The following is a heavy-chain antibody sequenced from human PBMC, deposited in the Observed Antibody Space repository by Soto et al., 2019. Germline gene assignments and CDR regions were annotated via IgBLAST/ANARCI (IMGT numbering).Heavy chain of an antibody. CDR1: GYTFTGYY. V-gene: IGHV1-2*02. D-gene: IGHD6-13*01. CDR2: INPNSGGT. J-gene: IGHJ6*02. Sequence: ASVKVSCTASGYTFTGYYMHWVRQAPGQGLEWMGWINPNSGGTNYAQKFQGRVTMTRDTSISTAYMELSRLRSDDTAVYYCATPSKDRIAAAGTAPYYYYGMDVWGQGTTVTVSS. CDR3: ATPSKDRIAAAGTAPYYYYGMDV.